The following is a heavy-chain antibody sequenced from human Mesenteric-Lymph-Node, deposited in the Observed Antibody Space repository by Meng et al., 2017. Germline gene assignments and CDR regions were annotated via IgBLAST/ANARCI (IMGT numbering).Heavy chain of an antibody. Sequence: GGSLRLSCAASGFTFSSYEMNWVRQAPGKGLEWVSYISSSGSTIYYADSVKGRFTISRDNAKNSLYLQMNSLRAEDTAVYYCARGELKYSSSKYGRYGFDPWGQGTLVTVSS. CDR1: GFTFSSYE. CDR3: ARGELKYSSSKYGRYGFDP. D-gene: IGHD6-6*01. CDR2: ISSSGSTI. V-gene: IGHV3-48*03. J-gene: IGHJ5*02.